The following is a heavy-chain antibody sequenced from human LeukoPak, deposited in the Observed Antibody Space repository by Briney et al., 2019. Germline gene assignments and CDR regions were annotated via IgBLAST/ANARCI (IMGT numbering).Heavy chain of an antibody. D-gene: IGHD1-26*01. CDR1: GGTFSSYA. Sequence: SVKVSCKASGGTFSSYAISWVRQAPGQGLEWMGRIIPIFGTANYAQKFQGRVTITTDESTSTAYMELSSLRSEDTAVYYCARDGQWELPVPYYFDYWGQGTLVTVSS. V-gene: IGHV1-69*05. CDR3: ARDGQWELPVPYYFDY. CDR2: IIPIFGTA. J-gene: IGHJ4*02.